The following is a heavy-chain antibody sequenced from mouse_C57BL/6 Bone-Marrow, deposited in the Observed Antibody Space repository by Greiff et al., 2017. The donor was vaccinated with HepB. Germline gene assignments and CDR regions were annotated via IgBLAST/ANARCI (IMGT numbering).Heavy chain of an antibody. D-gene: IGHD1-1*01. CDR1: GYSFTSYY. CDR2: IYPGSGNT. V-gene: IGHV1-66*01. Sequence: QVQLKESGPELVKPGASVKISCKASGYSFTSYYIHWVKQRPGQGLEWIGWIYPGSGNTKYNEKFKGKATLTADTSSSTAYMQLSSLTSEDSAVYYCARGYYPNWYFDVWGTGTTVTVSS. J-gene: IGHJ1*03. CDR3: ARGYYPNWYFDV.